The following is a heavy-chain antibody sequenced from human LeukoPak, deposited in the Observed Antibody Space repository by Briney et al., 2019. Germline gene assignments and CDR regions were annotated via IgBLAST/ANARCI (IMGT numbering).Heavy chain of an antibody. D-gene: IGHD4-17*01. CDR2: ISNSGGRT. J-gene: IGHJ4*02. CDR3: AKDSPRGGDQSGY. Sequence: PGGSLRLSCAASGFTLSSYGMSWVRQAPGKGLEWVSSISNSGGRTYYADSVKGRFTISRDNSKNTLYLQMNSLRAEDTAVYYCAKDSPRGGDQSGYWGQGTLVTVSS. CDR1: GFTLSSYG. V-gene: IGHV3-23*01.